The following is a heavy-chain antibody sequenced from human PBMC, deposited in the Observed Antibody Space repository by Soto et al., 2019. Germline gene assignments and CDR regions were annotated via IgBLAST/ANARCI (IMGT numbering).Heavy chain of an antibody. D-gene: IGHD3-22*01. CDR1: GGTFSSYA. J-gene: IGHJ6*02. CDR3: ARDRDGYVSSGYRYYYYYYGMDV. CDR2: IIPIFGTA. V-gene: IGHV1-69*01. Sequence: QVQLVQSGAEVKKPGSSMKVSCKASGGTFSSYAISWVRQAPGQGLERMGGIIPIFGTANYAQKFQGRVTITADQYTSTANMELSRMRSEDTAVYYCARDRDGYVSSGYRYYYYYYGMDVWGQGTTVTVSS.